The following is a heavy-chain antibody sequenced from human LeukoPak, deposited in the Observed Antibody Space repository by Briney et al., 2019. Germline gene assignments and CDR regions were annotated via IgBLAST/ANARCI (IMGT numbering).Heavy chain of an antibody. CDR3: AKGSSGWGTMGFGY. Sequence: GGSLRLSCAASGFTFSSYAMSWVRQAPGKGLEWVSAISGSGGSTYYADSVKGRFTISRDNSKNTLYLQMNSLGAEDTAVYYCAKGSSGWGTMGFGYWGQGTLVTVSS. D-gene: IGHD6-19*01. CDR1: GFTFSSYA. V-gene: IGHV3-23*01. J-gene: IGHJ4*02. CDR2: ISGSGGST.